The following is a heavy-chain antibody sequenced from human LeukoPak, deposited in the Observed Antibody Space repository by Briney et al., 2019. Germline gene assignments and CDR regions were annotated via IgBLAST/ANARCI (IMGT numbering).Heavy chain of an antibody. D-gene: IGHD1-26*01. V-gene: IGHV1-69*04. J-gene: IGHJ3*02. CDR1: GGTFSSYA. CDR2: IIPILGIA. CDR3: ARGVGANAFDI. Sequence: SVKVSCKASGGTFSSYAISWVRQAPGQGLEWMGRIIPILGIANYAQEFQGRVTITADKSTSTAYMELSSLRSEDTAVYYCARGVGANAFDIWGQGTMVTVSS.